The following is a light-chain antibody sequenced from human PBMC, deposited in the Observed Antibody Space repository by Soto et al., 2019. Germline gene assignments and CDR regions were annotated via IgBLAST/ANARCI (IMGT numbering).Light chain of an antibody. CDR2: EVS. V-gene: IGLV2-8*01. CDR1: SSDVGDYNY. CDR3: SSYAGSNNWV. J-gene: IGLJ3*02. Sequence: QSALTQPPSASGSPGQSVTISCTGTSSDVGDYNYVSWYQQHPGKAPKLIIYEVSKRPSGVSDRFSGSKSGNTASLTVSGLQAEDEADYYCSSYAGSNNWVFGGGTKLTVL.